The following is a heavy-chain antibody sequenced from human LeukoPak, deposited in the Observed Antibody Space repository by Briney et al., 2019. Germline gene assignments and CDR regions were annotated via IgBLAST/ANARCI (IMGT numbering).Heavy chain of an antibody. D-gene: IGHD2-2*02. CDR1: GGSISSYY. V-gene: IGHV4-59*08. CDR3: ARRTISCSSTGCYSYFDY. J-gene: IGHJ4*02. Sequence: SETLSLTCTVSGGSISSYYWSWIRQPPGKGLEWIGYIYYSGSTNYNPSLKSRVTISVDTSKNQFSLKLSSVTAADTAVYYCARRTISCSSTGCYSYFDYWGQGTLVTVSS. CDR2: IYYSGST.